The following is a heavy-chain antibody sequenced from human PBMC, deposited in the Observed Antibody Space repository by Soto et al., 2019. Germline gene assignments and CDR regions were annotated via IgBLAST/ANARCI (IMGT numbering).Heavy chain of an antibody. J-gene: IGHJ2*01. CDR1: GFTFDDYA. CDR3: AKVPISPTDLDAIDWYFDL. V-gene: IGHV3-9*01. CDR2: ISWNSGSI. Sequence: EVQLVESGGGLVQPGRSLRLSCAASGFTFDDYAMHWVRQAPGKGLEWVSGISWNSGSIGYAASVKGRFTISRDNAKNSLYLQMNSLRAEDTALYYCAKVPISPTDLDAIDWYFDLWGRGTLVTVSS. D-gene: IGHD2-21*01.